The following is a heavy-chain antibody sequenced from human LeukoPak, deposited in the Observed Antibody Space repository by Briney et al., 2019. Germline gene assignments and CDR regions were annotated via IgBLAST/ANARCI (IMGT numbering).Heavy chain of an antibody. CDR3: ARGRVGEQLVNWFDP. CDR1: GGSFSGYY. V-gene: IGHV4-34*01. CDR2: INHSGST. D-gene: IGHD6-6*01. J-gene: IGHJ5*02. Sequence: SETLSLTCAVCGGSFSGYYWSWIRQPPGKGLEWIGEINHSGSTNYNPSLKSRVTISVDTSKNQFSLKLSSVTAADTAVYYCARGRVGEQLVNWFDPWGQGTLVTVSS.